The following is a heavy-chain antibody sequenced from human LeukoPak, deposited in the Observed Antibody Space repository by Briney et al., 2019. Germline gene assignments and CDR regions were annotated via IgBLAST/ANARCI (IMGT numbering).Heavy chain of an antibody. J-gene: IGHJ4*02. Sequence: SETLSLTCTVSGGSISSSSYYWGWIRQPPGKGLEWIGSIYYSGSTYYNPSLKSRVTISVDTSKNQFSLKLSSVTAADTAVYYCARTARALNDYWGQGTLVTVSS. V-gene: IGHV4-39*01. CDR2: IYYSGST. CDR1: GGSISSSSYY. D-gene: IGHD5-18*01. CDR3: ARTARALNDY.